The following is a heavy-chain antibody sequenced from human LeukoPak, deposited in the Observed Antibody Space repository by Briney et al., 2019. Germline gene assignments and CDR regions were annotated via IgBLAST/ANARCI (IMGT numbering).Heavy chain of an antibody. Sequence: SGGSLRLSCAASGFIFNGYGMHWVRQVPGKGLEWVSGITSDADITGYADSVRGRFTISRDNAKSSLYPQMDTLRAEDTALYYCAKSPSAWGLEYFDYWGQGTLVTVSS. J-gene: IGHJ4*02. CDR3: AKSPSAWGLEYFDY. D-gene: IGHD3-16*01. CDR2: ITSDADIT. V-gene: IGHV3-9*01. CDR1: GFIFNGYG.